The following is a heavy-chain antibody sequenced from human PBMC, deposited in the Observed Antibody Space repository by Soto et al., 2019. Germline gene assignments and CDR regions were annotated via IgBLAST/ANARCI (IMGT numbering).Heavy chain of an antibody. J-gene: IGHJ4*02. CDR1: GFTFSSYA. CDR2: ISGSGGST. CDR3: ARDGGYSGYDR. Sequence: GGSLRLSCAAAGFTFSSYAMSWVRQAPGKGLEWVSAISGSGGSTYYADSVKGRFTISRDNSKNTLYLQMNSLRAEDTAVYYCARDGGYSGYDRWGQGTLVTVSS. V-gene: IGHV3-23*01. D-gene: IGHD5-12*01.